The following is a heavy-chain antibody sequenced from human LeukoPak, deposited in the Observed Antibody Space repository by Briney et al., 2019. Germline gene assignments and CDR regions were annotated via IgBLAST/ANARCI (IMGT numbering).Heavy chain of an antibody. CDR1: GGSISSYY. D-gene: IGHD5-24*01. J-gene: IGHJ4*02. V-gene: IGHV4-34*01. Sequence: SETLSLTCTVSGGSISSYYWSWIRQPPGKGLEWIGEINHSGSTNYNPSLKSRVTISVDTSKNQFSLKLSSVTAADTAVYYCARGLRDGYNYSPFDYWGQGTLVTVSS. CDR3: ARGLRDGYNYSPFDY. CDR2: INHSGST.